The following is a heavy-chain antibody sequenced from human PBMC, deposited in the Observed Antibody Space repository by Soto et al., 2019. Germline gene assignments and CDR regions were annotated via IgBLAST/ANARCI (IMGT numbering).Heavy chain of an antibody. Sequence: PGGSLRLSCAASGFTFSSYAMHWVRQAPGKGLEWVAVISYDGSNKYYADSVKGRFTISRDNSKNTLYLQMNSLRAEDTAVYYCARDLSHWFDPWGQGTLVTVSS. CDR3: ARDLSHWFDP. CDR1: GFTFSSYA. V-gene: IGHV3-30-3*01. J-gene: IGHJ5*02. CDR2: ISYDGSNK.